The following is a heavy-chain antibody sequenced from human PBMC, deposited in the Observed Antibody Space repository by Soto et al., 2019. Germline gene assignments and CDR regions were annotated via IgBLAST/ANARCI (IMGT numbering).Heavy chain of an antibody. J-gene: IGHJ4*02. CDR1: GYTFTIYG. CDR2: ISAYNGNT. CDR3: ARHPIVGANDY. D-gene: IGHD1-26*01. Sequence: ASVKVSCTASGYTFTIYGISWVRQAPGQGLEWMGWISAYNGNTNYAQKLQGRVTMTTDTSTSTAYMELRSLRSDDTAMYYCARHPIVGANDYWGQGALVTVSS. V-gene: IGHV1-18*01.